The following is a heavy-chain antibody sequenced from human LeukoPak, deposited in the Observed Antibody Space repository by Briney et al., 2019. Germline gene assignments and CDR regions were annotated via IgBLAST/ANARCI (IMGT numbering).Heavy chain of an antibody. CDR1: GFTFSTYW. D-gene: IGHD1-26*01. J-gene: IGHJ4*02. CDR2: ISSSSSTI. V-gene: IGHV3-48*04. CDR3: ARKHSGSYYGSSDY. Sequence: GGSLRLSCAASGFTFSTYWMHWVRQAPGKGLEWVSYISSSSSTIYYADSVKGRFTISRDNAKNSLYLQMNSLRAEDTAVYYCARKHSGSYYGSSDYWGQGTLVTVSS.